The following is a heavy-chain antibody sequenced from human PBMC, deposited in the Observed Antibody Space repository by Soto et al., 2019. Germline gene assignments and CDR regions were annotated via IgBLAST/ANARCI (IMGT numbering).Heavy chain of an antibody. V-gene: IGHV4-31*03. Sequence: QVQLQESGPGLVKPSQTLSLNCTVSGGSISSGGYYWSWIRQHPGKGLEWIGYIYYSGSTYYNPSIKSRVTISIDTSKNLFSLKLSSVTAADTAVYYCAGSYCSSTSCYTGRDYFYYGMDVWGQGTTVTVSS. CDR3: AGSYCSSTSCYTGRDYFYYGMDV. J-gene: IGHJ6*02. CDR1: GGSISSGGYY. D-gene: IGHD2-2*02. CDR2: IYYSGST.